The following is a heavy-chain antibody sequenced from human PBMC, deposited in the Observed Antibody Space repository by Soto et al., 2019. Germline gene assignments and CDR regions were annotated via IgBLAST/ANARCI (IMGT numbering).Heavy chain of an antibody. V-gene: IGHV4-31*03. CDR1: GGSISSGGYY. CDR3: ARDLGAAGSGSHDAFDI. Sequence: QVPLQESGPGLVKPSQTLSLTCTVSGGSISSGGYYWSWIRQHPGKGLEWIGYIYYSGSTYYNPSLKSRVTISVDTSKNQFSLKLSSVTAADTAVYYCARDLGAAGSGSHDAFDIWGQGTMVTVSS. CDR2: IYYSGST. J-gene: IGHJ3*02. D-gene: IGHD3-10*01.